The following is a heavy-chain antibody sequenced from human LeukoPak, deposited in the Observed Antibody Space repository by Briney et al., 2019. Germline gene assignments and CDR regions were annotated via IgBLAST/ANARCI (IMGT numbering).Heavy chain of an antibody. D-gene: IGHD6-13*01. J-gene: IGHJ4*02. CDR1: GGPISNYY. V-gene: IGHV4-59*08. Sequence: SETLSLTCTVSGGPISNYYGSWIRQPPGKGLEWIGYIYYSGTTKYNPSLKSRVTISVDTSKNQFSLQLSSVTAADTAVYYCARHEYSNTWLDYWGQGTLVTVSS. CDR2: IYYSGTT. CDR3: ARHEYSNTWLDY.